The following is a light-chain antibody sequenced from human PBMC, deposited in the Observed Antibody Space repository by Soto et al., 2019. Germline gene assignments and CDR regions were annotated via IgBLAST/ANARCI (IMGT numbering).Light chain of an antibody. V-gene: IGKV1-5*01. CDR3: QLYNTCSYT. CDR2: DAS. CDR1: QSINIW. J-gene: IGKJ2*01. Sequence: DIQMTQSPSTLSASVGDRFTITYRASQSINIWLAWYKQKAGKAPKLLIYDASTLDNRVPLRFSGTGSGTDFSLTLCGQQPDDFSSYYRQLYNTCSYTFGQGTKLEIK.